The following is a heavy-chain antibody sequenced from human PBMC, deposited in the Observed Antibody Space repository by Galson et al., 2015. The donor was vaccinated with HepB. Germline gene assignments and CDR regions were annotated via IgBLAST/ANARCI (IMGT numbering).Heavy chain of an antibody. D-gene: IGHD3-3*01. CDR2: ISSSGSTI. V-gene: IGHV3-11*01. CDR3: ARDELEWLLPGTFDY. J-gene: IGHJ4*02. CDR1: GFTFSDYH. Sequence: SLRLSCAASGFTFSDYHMSWIRQAPGKGLEWVSYISSSGSTIYYADSVKGRFTISRDNAKNSLYLQMNSLRAEDTAVYYCARDELEWLLPGTFDYWGQGTLVTVSS.